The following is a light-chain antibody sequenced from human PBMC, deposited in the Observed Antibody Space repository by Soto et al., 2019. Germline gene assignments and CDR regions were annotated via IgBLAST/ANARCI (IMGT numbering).Light chain of an antibody. CDR2: GAS. J-gene: IGKJ3*01. Sequence: DIVMTQSPATLSVSPGERATLSCRASQSVSSNLAWYQQKPGQTPRLLVYGASTRATGIPARLSGSGSATEFILTIGSLQSEDFALYYCQQYNNWPSFTFGPGTKVDIK. CDR3: QQYNNWPSFT. CDR1: QSVSSN. V-gene: IGKV3-15*01.